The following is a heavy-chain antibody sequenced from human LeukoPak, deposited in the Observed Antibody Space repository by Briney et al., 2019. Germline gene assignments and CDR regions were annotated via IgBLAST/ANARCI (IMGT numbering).Heavy chain of an antibody. V-gene: IGHV3-30*03. D-gene: IGHD3-22*01. CDR1: GFTFSSYG. J-gene: IGHJ4*02. Sequence: HAGRSLRLSCAASGFTFSSYGMHWVRQAPGKGLEWVAVISYDGSNKYYADSVKGRFTISRDSSKNTLYLQMNSLRAEDTAVYFCARGRSANSGYQDYWGQGTLVTVSS. CDR3: ARGRSANSGYQDY. CDR2: ISYDGSNK.